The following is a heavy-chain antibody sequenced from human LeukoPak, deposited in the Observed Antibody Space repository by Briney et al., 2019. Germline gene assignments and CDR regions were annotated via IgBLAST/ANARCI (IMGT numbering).Heavy chain of an antibody. J-gene: IGHJ4*02. V-gene: IGHV4-59*01. CDR2: IYYSGST. Sequence: SETLSLTCTVSGGSISSYYWSWIRHPPGKGLEWIGYIYYSGSTNYNPSLKSRVTISVDTSKNQFSLKLSSVTAADTAVYYCAREAGSYWGQGTLVTVSS. D-gene: IGHD3-10*01. CDR3: AREAGSY. CDR1: GGSISSYY.